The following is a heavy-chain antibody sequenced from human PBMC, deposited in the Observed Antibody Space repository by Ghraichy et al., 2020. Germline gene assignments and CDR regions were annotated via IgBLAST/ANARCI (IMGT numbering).Heavy chain of an antibody. CDR2: VHYRERT. D-gene: IGHD5-12*01. V-gene: IGHV4-59*01. CDR3: ARGTGWLPDE. J-gene: IGHJ4*02. Sequence: SETLSLTCTVSGGSISSYYWSWIRQPPGKGLEWIGLVHYRERTNYNPSVNGRVTISADKSKNQFSLRLTSVTPADTAVYYCARGTGWLPDEWGQGTLVTVSS. CDR1: GGSISSYY.